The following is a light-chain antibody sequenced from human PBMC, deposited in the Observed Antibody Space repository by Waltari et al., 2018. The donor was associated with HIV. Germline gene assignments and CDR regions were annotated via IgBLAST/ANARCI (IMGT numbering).Light chain of an antibody. Sequence: AIRMTQSPSSFSASTGDRVTITCRASQGISSYLAWYQQKPGKAPKLLIYAASTLQSGVPSRFSGSGSATDFTLTISCLQSEDFATDYCQQYYSYPLTFGQGTRLEIK. CDR3: QQYYSYPLT. J-gene: IGKJ5*01. CDR2: AAS. CDR1: QGISSY. V-gene: IGKV1-8*01.